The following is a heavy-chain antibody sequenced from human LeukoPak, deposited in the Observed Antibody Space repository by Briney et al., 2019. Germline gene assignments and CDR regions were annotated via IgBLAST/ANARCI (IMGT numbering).Heavy chain of an antibody. CDR3: ARGLGAHSPDYDYLWGSYRYTGGFDY. V-gene: IGHV4-34*01. CDR2: INHSGST. J-gene: IGHJ4*02. Sequence: PSEILSLTCAVYGGSFSGYYWSWIRQPPGKGLEWIGEINHSGSTNYNPSLKSRVTISVDTSKNQFSLKMNSVTAADTAVYYCARGLGAHSPDYDYLWGSYRYTGGFDYWGQGTLVTVSS. CDR1: GGSFSGYY. D-gene: IGHD3-16*02.